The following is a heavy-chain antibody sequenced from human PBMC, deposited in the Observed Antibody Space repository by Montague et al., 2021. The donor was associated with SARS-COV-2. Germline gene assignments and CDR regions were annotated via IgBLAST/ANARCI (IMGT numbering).Heavy chain of an antibody. J-gene: IGHJ4*02. D-gene: IGHD2-15*01. V-gene: IGHV4-59*08. CDR2: ISDSGST. CDR3: ARHSSAALPAVY. CDR1: GGSISSFY. Sequence: SETLSLTCTVSGGSISSFYWSWFRQPPGKGLEWIGYISDSGSTNYNPSLTSRVTMSVDTSKDQFSLKVNSVPAADTAVYYCARHSSAALPAVYWGQGTLVTVSS.